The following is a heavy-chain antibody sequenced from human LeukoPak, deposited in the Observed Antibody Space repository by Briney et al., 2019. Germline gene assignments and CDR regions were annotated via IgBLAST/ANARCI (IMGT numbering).Heavy chain of an antibody. V-gene: IGHV3-21*01. CDR3: AREPDSSGWYGDDY. Sequence: GGSLRLSCAASGFTFSSYSMNWVRQAPGKGLEWVSSISSSSSYIYYADSVKGRFIISRDNAKNSLYLQMNSLRAEDTAVYYCAREPDSSGWYGDDYWGQGTLVTVSS. D-gene: IGHD6-19*01. J-gene: IGHJ4*02. CDR2: ISSSSSYI. CDR1: GFTFSSYS.